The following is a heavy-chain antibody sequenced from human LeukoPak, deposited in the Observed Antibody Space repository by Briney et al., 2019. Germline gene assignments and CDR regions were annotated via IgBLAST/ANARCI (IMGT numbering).Heavy chain of an antibody. D-gene: IGHD2/OR15-2a*01. CDR2: IKSKTYGGTT. Sequence: GGSLRLSCAASGFTFNNAWMSWVRQAPGKGLEWISRIKSKTYGGTTEYAAPVKGRFTISRDDSESTLFLQMDSLTTEDTAVYYCTRDHFAWGRGTLVTVSS. V-gene: IGHV3-15*01. J-gene: IGHJ5*02. CDR3: TRDHFA. CDR1: GFTFNNAW.